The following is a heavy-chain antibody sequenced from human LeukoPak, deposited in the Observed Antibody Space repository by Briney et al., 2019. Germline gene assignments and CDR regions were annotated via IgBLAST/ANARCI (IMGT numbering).Heavy chain of an antibody. Sequence: SETLSRTCTVSGGSISSGSYYWSWIRRPAGKGLEWIGRIYTSGSTNYNPSLKSRVTISVDTSKNQFSLKLSSVTAADTAVYYCARGLVWESYYYYMDVWGKGTTVTVSS. CDR2: IYTSGST. D-gene: IGHD6-13*01. V-gene: IGHV4-61*02. CDR1: GGSISSGSYY. CDR3: ARGLVWESYYYYMDV. J-gene: IGHJ6*03.